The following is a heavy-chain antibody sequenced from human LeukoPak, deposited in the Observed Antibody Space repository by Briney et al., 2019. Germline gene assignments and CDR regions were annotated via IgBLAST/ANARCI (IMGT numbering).Heavy chain of an antibody. V-gene: IGHV4-59*08. CDR2: IYYSGST. Sequence: SETLSLTCTVSGGSISSYYWSWIRQPPGKGLEWIGYIYYSGSTNYNPSLKSRVTISVDTSKNQFSLKLSPVTAADTAVYYCARHGYCGGDCYYFDYWGQGTLVTVSS. D-gene: IGHD2-21*02. J-gene: IGHJ4*02. CDR1: GGSISSYY. CDR3: ARHGYCGGDCYYFDY.